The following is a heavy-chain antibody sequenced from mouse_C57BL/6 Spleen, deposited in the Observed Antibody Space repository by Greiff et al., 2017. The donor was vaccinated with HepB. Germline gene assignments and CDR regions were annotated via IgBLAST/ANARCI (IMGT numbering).Heavy chain of an antibody. Sequence: DVKLQESGGGLVKPGGSLKLSCAASGFTFSDYGMHWVRQAPEKGLEWVAYISSGSSTIYYADTVKGRFTISRDNAKHTLFLQMTSLRSEDPAMYYCARPKFAYWGQGTLVTVSA. CDR1: GFTFSDYG. CDR3: ARPKFAY. CDR2: ISSGSSTI. V-gene: IGHV5-17*01. J-gene: IGHJ3*01.